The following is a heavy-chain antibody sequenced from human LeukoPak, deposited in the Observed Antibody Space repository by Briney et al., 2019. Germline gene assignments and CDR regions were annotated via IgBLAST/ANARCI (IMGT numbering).Heavy chain of an antibody. CDR2: IYYSGST. D-gene: IGHD3-10*01. V-gene: IGHV4-38-2*02. Sequence: SETLSLTCTVSGYSISSGSYWGWIRQPPGKGLEWIGNIYYSGSTYYKPSLKSRVTISVDTSKNQFSLKLSSVTAADTAVYYCAGLYGSGSYYGYWGQGTLVTVSS. CDR3: AGLYGSGSYYGY. J-gene: IGHJ4*02. CDR1: GYSISSGSY.